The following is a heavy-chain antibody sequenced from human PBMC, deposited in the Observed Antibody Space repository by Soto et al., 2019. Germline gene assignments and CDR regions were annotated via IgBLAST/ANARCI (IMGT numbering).Heavy chain of an antibody. D-gene: IGHD2-15*01. CDR3: VRCYCSVGSCYACWHFDL. J-gene: IGHJ2*01. Sequence: QVQLVQSGGEVKKPGASVKVSCQASGYTFSDYAISWVRQAPGQGLEWMGWISASTRNTDQAQNFQGRVIMTLDTSTNTAYMELRSLRSDDTAVYYWVRCYCSVGSCYACWHFDLWCRGTLVTVSS. CDR1: GYTFSDYA. V-gene: IGHV1-18*01. CDR2: ISASTRNT.